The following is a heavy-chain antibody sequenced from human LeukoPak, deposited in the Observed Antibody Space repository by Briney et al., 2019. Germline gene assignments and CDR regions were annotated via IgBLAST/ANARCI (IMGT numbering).Heavy chain of an antibody. Sequence: GESLKISCKGSGYSLTSYWIGWVRQMPGKGLEWMGIIYPGDSDTRYSPSFQGQVTISADKSISTAYLQWSSLKASDTAMYYCARPGLGGSYPYYFDYWGQGTLVTVSS. CDR1: GYSLTSYW. CDR2: IYPGDSDT. CDR3: ARPGLGGSYPYYFDY. V-gene: IGHV5-51*01. J-gene: IGHJ4*02. D-gene: IGHD1-26*01.